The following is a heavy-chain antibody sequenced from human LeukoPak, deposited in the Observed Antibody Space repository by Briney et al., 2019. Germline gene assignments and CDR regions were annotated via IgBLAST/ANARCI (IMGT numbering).Heavy chain of an antibody. CDR1: GIAFNFNA. J-gene: IGHJ3*02. D-gene: IGHD4-17*01. CDR2: ISHDGGAT. Sequence: GGSLRLSCAASGIAFNFNAMTWVRRPPGKGLEWVSTISHDGGATHYADSVKGRFTMSRDSSKNTVYLQLNGLRAEDTAIYYCAKDPNGDYVGAFDSWGQGTMVTVSS. V-gene: IGHV3-23*01. CDR3: AKDPNGDYVGAFDS.